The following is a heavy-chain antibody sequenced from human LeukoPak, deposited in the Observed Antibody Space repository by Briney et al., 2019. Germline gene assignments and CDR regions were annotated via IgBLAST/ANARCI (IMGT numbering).Heavy chain of an antibody. CDR3: ARDKAHGYGRYFDP. J-gene: IGHJ5*02. CDR2: ISNGNT. V-gene: IGHV4-59*01. CDR1: GGSISTYY. Sequence: SETLSLTCSVAGGSISTYYWNWIRQTPGKGLEWIGHISNGNTDYNPSLKSRVTISVDTSKNQFSLKLTSVTAADTAVYYCARDKAHGYGRYFDPWGQGALVIVSS. D-gene: IGHD5-18*01.